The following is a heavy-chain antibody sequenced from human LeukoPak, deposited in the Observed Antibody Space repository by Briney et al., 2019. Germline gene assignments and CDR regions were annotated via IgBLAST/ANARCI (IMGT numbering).Heavy chain of an antibody. V-gene: IGHV3-23*01. CDR2: ISGSGGST. J-gene: IGHJ4*02. CDR1: GFTFSSYA. Sequence: GGSLRLSCAASGFTFSSYAMSWVRQAPGKGLEWVSAISGSGGSTYYADSVKGRFTISRDNSKNTLYLQMNSLRAEDTAVYYCAKRSRSDYYYDSSGYLGGGPDYWGQGTLVTVSS. D-gene: IGHD3-22*01. CDR3: AKRSRSDYYYDSSGYLGGGPDY.